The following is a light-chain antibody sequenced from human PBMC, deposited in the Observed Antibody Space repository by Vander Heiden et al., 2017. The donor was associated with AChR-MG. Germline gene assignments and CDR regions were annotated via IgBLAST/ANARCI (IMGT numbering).Light chain of an antibody. V-gene: IGKV3-11*01. CDR2: DAS. Sequence: DIVLTQSPATLSLSPGERATLSCRASQSVSSYLAWYQQKPGQAPRLLINDASNRATGIPARFSGSGSGTDFTLTISSLEPEDFAVYYCQQRSNWPPYTFAQGTKLEI. CDR3: QQRSNWPPYT. CDR1: QSVSSY. J-gene: IGKJ2*01.